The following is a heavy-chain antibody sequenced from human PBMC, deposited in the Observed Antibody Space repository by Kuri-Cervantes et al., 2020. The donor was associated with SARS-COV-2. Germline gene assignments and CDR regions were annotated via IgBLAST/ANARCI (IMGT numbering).Heavy chain of an antibody. CDR1: GGSFSGYY. D-gene: IGHD6-6*01. CDR3: ARDRYSSSLFYYYYMDV. V-gene: IGHV4-34*01. Sequence: SQTLSLTCAVYGGSFSGYYWSWIRQPPGKGLEWIGEINHSGSTNYNPSLKSRVTISVDTSKNQSSLKLSSVTAADTAVYYCARDRYSSSLFYYYYMDVWGKGTTVTVSS. J-gene: IGHJ6*03. CDR2: INHSGST.